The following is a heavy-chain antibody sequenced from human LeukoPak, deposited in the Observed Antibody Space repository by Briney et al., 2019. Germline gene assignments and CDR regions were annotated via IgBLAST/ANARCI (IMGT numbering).Heavy chain of an antibody. CDR1: GGSISSGGYY. Sequence: SETLSLTCTVSGGSISSGGYYWSWIRQHPGKGLEWIGYIYYSGSTYYNPSLKSRVTISVDTSKNQSSLKLSSVTAADTAVYYCASRLRFLEWLLPSDDDAFDIWGQGTMVTVSS. V-gene: IGHV4-31*03. CDR3: ASRLRFLEWLLPSDDDAFDI. J-gene: IGHJ3*02. D-gene: IGHD3-3*01. CDR2: IYYSGST.